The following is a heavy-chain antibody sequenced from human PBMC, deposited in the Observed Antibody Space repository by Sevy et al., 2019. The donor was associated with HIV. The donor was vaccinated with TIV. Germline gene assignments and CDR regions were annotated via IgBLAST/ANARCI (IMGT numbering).Heavy chain of an antibody. V-gene: IGHV3-11*01. D-gene: IGHD3-3*01. Sequence: GGSLRLSCAASGFTFSDYYMSWIRQAPGKGLEWVSYISSSGSTIYYADPVKGRFTISRDNAKNSLYLQMNSVRAEDTAVYYCASGSYDFWSGYYASINYYYYYGMDVWGQGTTVTVSS. CDR3: ASGSYDFWSGYYASINYYYYYGMDV. CDR1: GFTFSDYY. J-gene: IGHJ6*02. CDR2: ISSSGSTI.